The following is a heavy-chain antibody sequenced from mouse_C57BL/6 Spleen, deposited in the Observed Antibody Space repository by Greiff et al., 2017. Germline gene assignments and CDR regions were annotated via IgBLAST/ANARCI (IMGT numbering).Heavy chain of an antibody. CDR1: GYTFTTYP. V-gene: IGHV1-47*01. J-gene: IGHJ1*03. Sequence: VQLQQSGAELVKPGASVTMSCTASGYTFTTYPIEWMKQNPGKSLEWIGIFNPDNDTTKYSEKFKGKATLTVEQSTSTVYLVLSRLTSDDSAVYYCARSIYYDYEGYFDVWGTGTTVTVSS. CDR3: ARSIYYDYEGYFDV. CDR2: FNPDNDTT. D-gene: IGHD2-4*01.